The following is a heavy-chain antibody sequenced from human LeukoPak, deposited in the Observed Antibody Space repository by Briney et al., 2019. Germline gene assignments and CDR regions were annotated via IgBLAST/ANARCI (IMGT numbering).Heavy chain of an antibody. V-gene: IGHV3-23*01. J-gene: IGHJ4*02. CDR2: ISGSGGST. D-gene: IGHD2-15*01. Sequence: GGSLRLSCAASGFTFSSYAMSWVRQAPGKGLEWVSAISGSGGSTYYADSVKGRFTISRDNSKNTLYLQMNSLRAEDTAIYYCAKERLGCSGGSCYYDCLDYWGQGNLVTVSS. CDR1: GFTFSSYA. CDR3: AKERLGCSGGSCYYDCLDY.